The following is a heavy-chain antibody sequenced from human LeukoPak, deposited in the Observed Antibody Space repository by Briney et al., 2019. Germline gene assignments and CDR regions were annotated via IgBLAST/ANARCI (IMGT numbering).Heavy chain of an antibody. D-gene: IGHD6-19*01. CDR2: ISYDGSNK. V-gene: IGHV3-30*18. CDR3: AKDEPGISATRPDY. CDR1: GFTFSLFG. J-gene: IGHJ4*02. Sequence: PGRSLRLSCAASGFTFSLFGMHWVRQAPGKGLEWVALISYDGSNKWYADSVEGRFTTSRDNSKNTLYLQMSSLRAEGTAVYYCAKDEPGISATRPDYWGQGTLVSVSS.